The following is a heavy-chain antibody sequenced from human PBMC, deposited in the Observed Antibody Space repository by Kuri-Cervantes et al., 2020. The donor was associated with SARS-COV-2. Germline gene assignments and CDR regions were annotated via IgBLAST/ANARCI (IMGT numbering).Heavy chain of an antibody. CDR1: GYTFTSYG. V-gene: IGHV1-18*04. D-gene: IGHD3-10*01. Sequence: ASVKVSCKASGYTFTSYGISWVRQAPGQGLEWMGWISAYNGNTNYAQKFQGRVTMTRDTSTSTVYMELSSLRSEDTAVYYCARDWADYYGSGFDYWGQGTLVTVSS. CDR3: ARDWADYYGSGFDY. CDR2: ISAYNGNT. J-gene: IGHJ4*02.